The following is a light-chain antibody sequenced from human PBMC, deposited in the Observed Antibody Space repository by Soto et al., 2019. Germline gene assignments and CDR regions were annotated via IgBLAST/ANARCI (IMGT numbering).Light chain of an antibody. J-gene: IGKJ5*01. CDR2: DAS. CDR1: QSISRW. Sequence: DIHMTQSPSSLSASVGYRVTITCRASQSISRWLAWYQQKPGKAPQALIYDASSLKSGVPSRFSGNGSGTEFTLTISSLQPDDFATYYCQQYNTYSTFGQGTRLEIK. V-gene: IGKV1-5*01. CDR3: QQYNTYST.